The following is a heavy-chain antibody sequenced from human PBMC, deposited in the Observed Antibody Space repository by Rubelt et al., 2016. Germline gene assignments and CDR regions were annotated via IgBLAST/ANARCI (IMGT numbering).Heavy chain of an antibody. V-gene: IGHV1-18*01. J-gene: IGHJ3*02. CDR2: LSAYDGNT. D-gene: IGHD1-1*01. CDR1: GYTFTSHG. Sequence: QVQLVQSGAEGKKPGASVKVSCKASGYTFTSHGISWVRQAPGQGLEWMGWLSAYDGNTTHAQKLQGRVTMTTDKATSTAYMEPRSLRSDDTAVYFCAGDQLALYAFDIWGQGTMVTVSS. CDR3: AGDQLALYAFDI.